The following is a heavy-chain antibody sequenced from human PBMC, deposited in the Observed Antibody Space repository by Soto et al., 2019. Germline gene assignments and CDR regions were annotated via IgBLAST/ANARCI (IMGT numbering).Heavy chain of an antibody. D-gene: IGHD5-18*01. CDR2: VVPLSGAT. CDR1: GGTFTKYA. V-gene: IGHV1-69*06. J-gene: IGHJ4*02. CDR3: ARVIRGYSYGPFDF. Sequence: QVQLVQSGAELKKPGSSVRVSCKASGGTFTKYAFSWVRQAPGQGLEWMGGVVPLSGATNYAQNFQGRVKINEDKSTTSAYMELSSLRSEDTAIYYCARVIRGYSYGPFDFWGQGTLVTVSS.